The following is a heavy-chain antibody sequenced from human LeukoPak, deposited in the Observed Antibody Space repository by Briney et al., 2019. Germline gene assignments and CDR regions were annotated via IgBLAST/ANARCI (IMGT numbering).Heavy chain of an antibody. CDR2: INPSGGST. CDR3: AREEGVTGAFDI. D-gene: IGHD5-18*01. Sequence: ASVKVSCKASGGTFSSYAISWVRQAPGQGLEWMGIINPSGGSTSYAQKFQGRVTMTRGTSTSTVYMELSSLRSEDTAVYYCAREEGVTGAFDIWGQGTMVTVSS. CDR1: GGTFSSYA. V-gene: IGHV1-46*01. J-gene: IGHJ3*02.